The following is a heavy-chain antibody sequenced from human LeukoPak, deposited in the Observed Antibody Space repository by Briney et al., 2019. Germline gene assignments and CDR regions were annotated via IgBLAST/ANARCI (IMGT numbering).Heavy chain of an antibody. CDR3: ARDTMGHDYYDSSGYYPD. D-gene: IGHD3-22*01. CDR2: ISSDGSNK. CDR1: GFTFSSYG. J-gene: IGHJ4*02. V-gene: IGHV3-30*03. Sequence: GGSLRLSCAASGFTFSSYGMHWVRQAPGKGLEWVAVISSDGSNKYYADSVKGRFTISRDNSKNTLYLQMNSLRAEDTAVYYCARDTMGHDYYDSSGYYPDWGQGTLVTVSS.